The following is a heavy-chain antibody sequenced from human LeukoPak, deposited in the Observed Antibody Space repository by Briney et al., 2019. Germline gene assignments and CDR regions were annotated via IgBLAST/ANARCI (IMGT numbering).Heavy chain of an antibody. CDR3: ASGHTDFWSGYSGMDV. J-gene: IGHJ6*02. D-gene: IGHD3-3*01. V-gene: IGHV3-48*02. CDR1: GFTFSSYS. CDR2: ISSSSSTM. Sequence: GGSLRLSCAASGFTFSSYSMNWVRQAPGKGLEWVSYISSSSSTMYYADSVKGRFTISRDNAKNSLYLQMNSLRDEDTAVYYCASGHTDFWSGYSGMDVWGQGTTVTVSS.